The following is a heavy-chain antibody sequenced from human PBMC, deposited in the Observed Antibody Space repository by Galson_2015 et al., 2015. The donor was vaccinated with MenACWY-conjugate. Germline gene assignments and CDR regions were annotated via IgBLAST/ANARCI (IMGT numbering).Heavy chain of an antibody. J-gene: IGHJ4*02. D-gene: IGHD6-6*01. Sequence: LALVKPTQTFTLTCTFSGFSLSTSGVGVGWIRQTPGKALEWLAIIYWDDDKRYSPYLKSRLSITKDPSKNLVVLTLTNMDPVDTATYYCAHRRRYSNSWDGWYFDYWGQGTLVTVSS. CDR2: IYWDDDK. CDR3: AHRRRYSNSWDGWYFDY. V-gene: IGHV2-5*02. CDR1: GFSLSTSGVG.